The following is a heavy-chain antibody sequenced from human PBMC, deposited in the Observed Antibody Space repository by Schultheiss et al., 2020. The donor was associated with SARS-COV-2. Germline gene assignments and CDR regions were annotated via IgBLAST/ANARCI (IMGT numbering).Heavy chain of an antibody. CDR3: ARKDGGQILN. CDR2: MYNSGST. V-gene: IGHV4-59*01. J-gene: IGHJ4*02. Sequence: SETLSLTCTVSGGSISSYYWSWIRQPPGKGLEWIGYMYNSGSTNYNPSLKSRVTISVDTPKNQFSLNLSSVTAADTAVYYCARKDGGQILNWGQGTLVTVSS. D-gene: IGHD4-23*01. CDR1: GGSISSYY.